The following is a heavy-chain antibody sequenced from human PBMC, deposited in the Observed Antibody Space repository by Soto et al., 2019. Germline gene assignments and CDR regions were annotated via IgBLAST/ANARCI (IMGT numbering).Heavy chain of an antibody. V-gene: IGHV4-59*01. Sequence: SETLSLTCTVSGGSISSYYWRWIRQPPGKGLERIGYIYHSGCTYYILSLKSRVTISVDTSKNQFSLILSSVTAEATAVYHCARDREGDEYVWGSYRYTSYDGMDVWGQGTTVTGSS. CDR3: ARDREGDEYVWGSYRYTSYDGMDV. CDR1: GGSISSYY. J-gene: IGHJ6*02. D-gene: IGHD3-16*02. CDR2: IYHSGCT.